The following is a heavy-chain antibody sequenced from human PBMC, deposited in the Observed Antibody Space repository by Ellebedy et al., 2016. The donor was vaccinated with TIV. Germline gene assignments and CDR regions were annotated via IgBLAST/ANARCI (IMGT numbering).Heavy chain of an antibody. Sequence: SETLSLTXAVSGGSISSSNWWSWVRQPPGKGLEWIGEIYHSGSTNYNPSLKSRVTISVDTSKNQFSLKLSSVTAADTAVYYCARGGGPTYYDILTGYYGTYFDYWGQGTPVTVSS. CDR2: IYHSGST. V-gene: IGHV4-4*02. D-gene: IGHD3-9*01. CDR1: GGSISSSNW. J-gene: IGHJ4*02. CDR3: ARGGGPTYYDILTGYYGTYFDY.